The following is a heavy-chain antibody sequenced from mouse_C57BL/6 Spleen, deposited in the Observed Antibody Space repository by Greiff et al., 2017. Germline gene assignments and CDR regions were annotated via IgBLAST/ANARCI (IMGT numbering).Heavy chain of an antibody. CDR1: GYTFTSYD. V-gene: IGHV1-85*01. CDR2: IYPRDGST. D-gene: IGHD1-1*01. CDR3: ARDYYGSREGYFDV. Sequence: QVHVKQSGPELVKPGASVKLSCKASGYTFTSYDINWVKQRPGQGLEWIGWIYPRDGSTKYNEKFKGKATLTVDTSSSTAYMELHSLTSEDSAVYFCARDYYGSREGYFDVWGTGTTVTVSS. J-gene: IGHJ1*03.